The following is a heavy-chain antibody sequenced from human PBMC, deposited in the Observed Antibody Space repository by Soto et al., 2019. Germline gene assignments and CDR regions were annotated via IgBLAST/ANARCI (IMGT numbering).Heavy chain of an antibody. V-gene: IGHV4-59*01. CDR1: NGPISRFY. CDR3: VRVGVGIGNHLDS. J-gene: IGHJ4*02. Sequence: SQTLSLTFSVSNGPISRFYWTWIRQPPGQILEWIRDSHYSGRTYYNPSLATRATASVHASRKQLSLKRKPITAADTAVYQSVRVGVGIGNHLDSWGRGTLVTVSS. CDR2: SHYSGRT. D-gene: IGHD1-26*01.